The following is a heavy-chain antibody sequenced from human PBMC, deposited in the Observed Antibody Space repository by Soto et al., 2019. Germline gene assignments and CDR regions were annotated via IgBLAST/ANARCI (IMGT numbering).Heavy chain of an antibody. Sequence: PSETLSLTCTVSGGSISSYYWSWIRQPPGKGLEWIGYIYYSGSTNYNPSLKSRVTISVDTSKNQFSLKLSSVTAADTAVYYCARVDGYCSSTSCYYYYYYMDVWGKGTTVTVSS. V-gene: IGHV4-59*01. D-gene: IGHD2-2*01. CDR2: IYYSGST. CDR3: ARVDGYCSSTSCYYYYYYMDV. J-gene: IGHJ6*03. CDR1: GGSISSYY.